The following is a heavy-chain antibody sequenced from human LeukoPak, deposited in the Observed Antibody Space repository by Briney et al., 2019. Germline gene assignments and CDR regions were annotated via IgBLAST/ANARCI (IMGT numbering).Heavy chain of an antibody. CDR1: GFTFSSYA. V-gene: IGHV3-30-3*01. CDR2: ISYDGTNK. CDR3: ARATYSTSHFPYYFDY. Sequence: QPGGSLRLSCAASGFTFSSYAMHWVRQAPGKGLKWEAVISYDGTNKYYADSVRGRFTISRDNSKNTLYLQMNSLRVDDTAVYYCARATYSTSHFPYYFDYWGQGTLVTVSS. J-gene: IGHJ4*02. D-gene: IGHD6-6*01.